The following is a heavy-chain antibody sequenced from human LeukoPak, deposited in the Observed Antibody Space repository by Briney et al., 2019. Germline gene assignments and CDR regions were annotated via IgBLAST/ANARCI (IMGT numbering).Heavy chain of an antibody. CDR3: ARGPTISETGYFDY. J-gene: IGHJ4*03. D-gene: IGHD1-1*01. CDR1: GGSFSGYY. Sequence: MASETLSLTCAVYGGSFSGYYWSWIRQPPGKGLEWIGEINHSGSTNYNPSLKSRVTISVDTSKNQFSLKLSSVTAADTAVYYCARGPTISETGYFDYWGQGTLVTVSS. V-gene: IGHV4-34*01. CDR2: INHSGST.